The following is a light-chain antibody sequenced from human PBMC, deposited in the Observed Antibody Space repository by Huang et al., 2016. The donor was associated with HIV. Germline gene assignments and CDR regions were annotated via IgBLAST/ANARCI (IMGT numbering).Light chain of an antibody. CDR2: ETS. J-gene: IGKJ5*01. CDR1: QSVANY. CDR3: QQRSNWIT. Sequence: EIVLTQSPATLSLSPGERATLSCRASQSVANYLAWYHQKPAQAPRLLLYETSNRATGIPARFSGSGSGTDFTLTSSSLEPEDFAVYYCQQRSNWITFGQGTRLEIK. V-gene: IGKV3-11*01.